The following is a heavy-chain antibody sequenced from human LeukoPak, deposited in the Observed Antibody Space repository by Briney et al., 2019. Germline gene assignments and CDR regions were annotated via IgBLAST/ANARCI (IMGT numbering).Heavy chain of an antibody. CDR1: GFTFSSYA. CDR2: ISSNGGST. J-gene: IGHJ3*02. CDR3: ARGPDRDGAFDI. V-gene: IGHV3-64*01. Sequence: GGSLRLSCAASGFTFSSYAMHWVRQAPGEGLEYVSAISSNGGSTYYANSVKGRFTISRDNSKNTLYLQMGSLRAEDMAVYYCARGPDRDGAFDIWGQGTMVTVSS. D-gene: IGHD5-24*01.